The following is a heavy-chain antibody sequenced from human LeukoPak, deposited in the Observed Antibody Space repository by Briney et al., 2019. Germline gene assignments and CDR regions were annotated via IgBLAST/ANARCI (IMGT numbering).Heavy chain of an antibody. Sequence: GASVKVSCKASGYTFTGYYMHWVRQAPGQGLEWMGWINPNSGGTNYAQKFQGWVTMTRDTSISTAYMELSRLRSDDTAVYYCARDHQRMGDAFDIWGQGTMVTVSS. J-gene: IGHJ3*02. CDR2: INPNSGGT. CDR3: ARDHQRMGDAFDI. V-gene: IGHV1-2*04. D-gene: IGHD2-15*01. CDR1: GYTFTGYY.